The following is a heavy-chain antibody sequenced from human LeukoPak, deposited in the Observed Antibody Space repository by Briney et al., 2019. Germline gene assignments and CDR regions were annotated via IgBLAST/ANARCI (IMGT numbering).Heavy chain of an antibody. Sequence: GGSLRLSCAASGFTFSSYWMSWVRQAPGKGLEWVANIKQDGSEKYYVDSVKGRFTISRDNAKNSLYLQMNSLRAEDTAVYYCARDRGTIAVGFSDYWGQEPRSPSPQ. CDR2: IKQDGSEK. J-gene: IGHJ4*01. CDR3: ARDRGTIAVGFSDY. CDR1: GFTFSSYW. V-gene: IGHV3-7*01. D-gene: IGHD6-19*01.